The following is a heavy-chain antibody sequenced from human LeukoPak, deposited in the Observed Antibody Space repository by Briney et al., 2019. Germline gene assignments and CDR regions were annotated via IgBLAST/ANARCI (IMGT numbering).Heavy chain of an antibody. Sequence: GTSLRLSCVASGFTFTNGAMSWVRQAPGKGLEWVSAITGSDGSSYYADSVKGRFTISRDHSKNPLYLQVNSLRAEDTAVYYCAKWGDYDILTGYYVPHYRGQGTLATVSS. CDR1: GFTFTNGA. CDR3: AKWGDYDILTGYYVPHY. J-gene: IGHJ4*02. D-gene: IGHD3-9*01. CDR2: ITGSDGSS. V-gene: IGHV3-23*01.